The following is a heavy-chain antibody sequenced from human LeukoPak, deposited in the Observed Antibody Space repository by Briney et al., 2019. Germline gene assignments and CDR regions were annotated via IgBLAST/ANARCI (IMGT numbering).Heavy chain of an antibody. CDR2: ISYDGSNK. Sequence: GGSLRLSCAASGFTLSSYAMHWVRQAPGKGLEWVAVISYDGSNKYYADPVKGRFTISRDNSKNTLYLQMNSLRAEDTAVYYCARAMVRGVHFDYWGQGTLVTVSS. V-gene: IGHV3-30*04. D-gene: IGHD3-10*01. CDR1: GFTLSSYA. J-gene: IGHJ4*02. CDR3: ARAMVRGVHFDY.